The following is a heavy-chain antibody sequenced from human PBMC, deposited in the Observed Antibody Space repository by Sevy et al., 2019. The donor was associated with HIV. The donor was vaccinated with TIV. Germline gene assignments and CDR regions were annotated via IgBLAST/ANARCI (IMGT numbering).Heavy chain of an antibody. CDR1: GFTFSSYA. CDR2: ISSSGGST. CDR3: AKWPAIAVAGTVWLGYFQH. D-gene: IGHD6-19*01. J-gene: IGHJ1*01. V-gene: IGHV3-23*01. Sequence: GGSLRLSCAASGFTFSSYAMSWVRQAPGKGLEWVSLISSSGGSTYYADSVKGRFTISRDNSKNTLYLQMNSLRAEDTAVYYCAKWPAIAVAGTVWLGYFQHWGQGTLVTVSS.